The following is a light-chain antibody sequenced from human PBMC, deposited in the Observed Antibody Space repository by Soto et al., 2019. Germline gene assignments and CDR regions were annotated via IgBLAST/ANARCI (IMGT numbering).Light chain of an antibody. Sequence: EIVLTQSPGTLSVSPGERATLSCRASQSVSSKLAWYQQKPGQAPRLLFYGASTGATGIPARFSGSGSETEFTLSISSPQSEDFAVYYCQQYNNWPGTFGPGTKVDIK. J-gene: IGKJ1*01. CDR1: QSVSSK. CDR2: GAS. V-gene: IGKV3-15*01. CDR3: QQYNNWPGT.